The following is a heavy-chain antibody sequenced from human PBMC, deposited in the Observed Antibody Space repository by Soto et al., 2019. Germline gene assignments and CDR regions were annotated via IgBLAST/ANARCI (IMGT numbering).Heavy chain of an antibody. V-gene: IGHV3-33*01. D-gene: IGHD6-6*01. CDR1: GFTVSSHG. Sequence: GGSLRLSCAASGFTVSSHGMHWVRQAPGKGLEWVAVIWYDGIKKQYADSVEGRFTISRDNSANTLYLQMNSLRAEDTAVYYCAREYSSSSMYFDYWGQGTLVTVSS. CDR2: IWYDGIKK. J-gene: IGHJ4*02. CDR3: AREYSSSSMYFDY.